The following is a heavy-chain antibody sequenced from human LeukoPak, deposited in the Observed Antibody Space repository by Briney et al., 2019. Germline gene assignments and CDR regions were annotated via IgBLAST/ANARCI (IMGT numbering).Heavy chain of an antibody. V-gene: IGHV4-59*01. CDR2: IHYTGIT. Sequence: SETLSLTCTVSGGSISNYYWSWIRQPPGKGLEWIGYIHYTGITNYNPSLKSRVTISVDTSNNQFSLRLSSVTAADTAVFFCARFYYSGSGTPDWYFDLWGRGTPVTVSS. CDR3: ARFYYSGSGTPDWYFDL. D-gene: IGHD3-10*01. CDR1: GGSISNYY. J-gene: IGHJ2*01.